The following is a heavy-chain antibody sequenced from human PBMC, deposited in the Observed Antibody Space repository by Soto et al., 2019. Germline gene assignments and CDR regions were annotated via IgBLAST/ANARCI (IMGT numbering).Heavy chain of an antibody. CDR3: ARGDGTGPHSSGWSPRF. Sequence: EVQLVESGGGLVKPGGSLTLSCAASGFTFSVSTMNWVRQAPGERLEWVSSISSGTTYFYYADSVKGRFSISRDNAKHSLYLQMNSLRVEDTAVYYCARGDGTGPHSSGWSPRFWGQGTLVTVSS. D-gene: IGHD6-13*01. V-gene: IGHV3-21*01. J-gene: IGHJ4*02. CDR2: ISSGTTYF. CDR1: GFTFSVST.